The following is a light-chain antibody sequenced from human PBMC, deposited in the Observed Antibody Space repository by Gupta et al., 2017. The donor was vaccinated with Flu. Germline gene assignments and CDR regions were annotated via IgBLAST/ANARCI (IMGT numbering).Light chain of an antibody. CDR1: QVVNYH. J-gene: IGKJ1*01. Sequence: DSVSITCRASQVVNYHVNWYQQRPGEAPRLLISSASSLQPGVPSRFMGSGSGTKFTLPISGLQPEDFATYYCQQTFNAPPWTFGQGTKVNIK. V-gene: IGKV1-39*01. CDR3: QQTFNAPPWT. CDR2: SAS.